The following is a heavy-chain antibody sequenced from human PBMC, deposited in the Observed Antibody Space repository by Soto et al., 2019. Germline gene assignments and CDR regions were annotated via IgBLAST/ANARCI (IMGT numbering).Heavy chain of an antibody. Sequence: QVQLVQSGAEVKKPGSSVKVSCKASGGTFSSYAISWVRQAPGQGLEWMGGIIPIFGTANYAQKFQGRVTITADESTSTAYRELSSLRSEDAAVYYCASRPRPSYYYDSSCYYLGDDYLDYWGQGTLVTVSS. CDR1: GGTFSSYA. V-gene: IGHV1-69*01. J-gene: IGHJ4*02. CDR3: ASRPRPSYYYDSSCYYLGDDYLDY. CDR2: IIPIFGTA. D-gene: IGHD3-22*01.